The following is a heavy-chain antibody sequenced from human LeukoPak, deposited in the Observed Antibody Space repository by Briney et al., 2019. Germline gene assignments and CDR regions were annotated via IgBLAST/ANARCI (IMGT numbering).Heavy chain of an antibody. CDR2: IRYDGRNK. CDR3: AKEIWPTVTTPGHTHFDY. V-gene: IGHV3-30*02. CDR1: GFTFSTYG. D-gene: IGHD4-17*01. J-gene: IGHJ4*02. Sequence: QSWGSLRLSCAASGFTFSTYGMHRVRQAPGKGLEWVAFIRYDGRNKYYADSVKGRFTISRDNSKNTLCLQMNSLRAEDTAVYYCAKEIWPTVTTPGHTHFDYWGQGTLVTVSS.